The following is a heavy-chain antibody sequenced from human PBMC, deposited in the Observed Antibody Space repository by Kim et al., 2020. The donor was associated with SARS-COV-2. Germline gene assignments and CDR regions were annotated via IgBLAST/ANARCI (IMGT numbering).Heavy chain of an antibody. V-gene: IGHV4-4*02. J-gene: IGHJ6*02. D-gene: IGHD6-13*01. CDR2: IYHSGST. CDR3: ARDYRQLGSPDKYSSSWYRGYYYYYGMDV. Sequence: SETLSLTCAVSGGSISSSNWWSWVRQPPGKGLKWIGEIYHSGSTNYNPSLKSRVTISVDKSKNQFSLKLSSVTAADTAVYYCARDYRQLGSPDKYSSSWYRGYYYYYGMDVWGQGTTVTVSS. CDR1: GGSISSSNW.